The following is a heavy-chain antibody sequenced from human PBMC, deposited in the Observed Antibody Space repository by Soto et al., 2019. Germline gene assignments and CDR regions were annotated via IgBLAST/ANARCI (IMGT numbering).Heavy chain of an antibody. CDR2: IYYSGST. D-gene: IGHD2-15*01. CDR1: GISVSTSDYY. Sequence: SETLSLTCTVSGISVSTSDYYWGWVRQPPGKGLDWIGNIYYSGSTFYNPSLRSRVTLSVDTSKNQFSLRLNSVTAADTAVYFCAGFVVPASRNSDFDYWGQGTLVTVS. J-gene: IGHJ4*02. CDR3: AGFVVPASRNSDFDY. V-gene: IGHV4-39*01.